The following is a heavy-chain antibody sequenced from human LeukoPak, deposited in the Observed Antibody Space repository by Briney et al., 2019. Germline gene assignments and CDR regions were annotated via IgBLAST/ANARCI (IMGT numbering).Heavy chain of an antibody. D-gene: IGHD3-16*01. J-gene: IGHJ1*01. CDR1: NGSISSYY. Sequence: SETLSLACTVSNGSISSYYWSWIRQPPGKRLEWIGYIDYSGNTHYNPSLKSRVTMSLDTSMRQFFLRLSSVTAADSAVYFCARGDYIRGNIHYNAEYFQRWGQGILVTVSS. CDR3: ARGDYIRGNIHYNAEYFQR. V-gene: IGHV4-59*01. CDR2: IDYSGNT.